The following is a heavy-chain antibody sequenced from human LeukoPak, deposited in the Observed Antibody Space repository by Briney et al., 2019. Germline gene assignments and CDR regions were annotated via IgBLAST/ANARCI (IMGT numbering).Heavy chain of an antibody. CDR3: AKGFTGRDAFDI. D-gene: IGHD1-14*01. Sequence: GGSLRLSCAASGFTFSSYGMYWVRQAPGKGLEWVAFIRYDGSNKYYADSVKGRFTISRDNSKNTLYLQMNSLRAEDTAVYYCAKGFTGRDAFDIWGQGTMVTVSS. CDR1: GFTFSSYG. CDR2: IRYDGSNK. V-gene: IGHV3-30*02. J-gene: IGHJ3*02.